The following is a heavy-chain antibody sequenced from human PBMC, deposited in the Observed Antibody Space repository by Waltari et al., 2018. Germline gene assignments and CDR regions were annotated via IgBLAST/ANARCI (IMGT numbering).Heavy chain of an antibody. CDR3: ARCLGITAAPDYRGMDV. D-gene: IGHD6-13*01. J-gene: IGHJ6*02. CDR2: ISSNSDYI. Sequence: EVQLVESGGGLVKPGGSLRLSCAVSGFSFSTYSLFWVRQAPGKGLEWVSSISSNSDYIYYAHSMKGRFTISRDNAKNSLYLQMNSLRAEDAAVYYCARCLGITAAPDYRGMDVWGQGTTVTVSS. CDR1: GFSFSTYS. V-gene: IGHV3-21*02.